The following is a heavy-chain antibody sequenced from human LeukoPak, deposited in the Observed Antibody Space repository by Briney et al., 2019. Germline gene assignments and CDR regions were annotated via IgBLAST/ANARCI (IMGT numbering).Heavy chain of an antibody. CDR3: ARFGYCTNGVCYKGLQPDN. Sequence: SETLSLTCAVYSGSFSGYYWGWIRQPQGEWLEWVGAINHSGSNNHNTFIKSRVTISVDTSKNQFSLKLSSATAADTAVYYCARFGYCTNGVCYKGLQPDNWGQGTLVTVSS. J-gene: IGHJ4*02. CDR2: INHSGSN. V-gene: IGHV4-34*01. D-gene: IGHD2-8*01. CDR1: SGSFSGYY.